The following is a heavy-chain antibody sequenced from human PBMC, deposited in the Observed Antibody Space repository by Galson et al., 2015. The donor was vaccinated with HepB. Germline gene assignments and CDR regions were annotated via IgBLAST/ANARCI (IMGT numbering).Heavy chain of an antibody. CDR1: GFGFSDYP. J-gene: IGHJ4*02. CDR2: VSDDGNNK. V-gene: IGHV3-30-3*01. D-gene: IGHD5-18*01. Sequence: SLRLSCAASGFGFSDYPLHWVRQAPGKGLEWVAMVSDDGNNKNYADSVKGRFSISRDNSKNTMYLQMNNLRVEDTALYYCVRQGYGDYFDYWGQGTLVTVSS. CDR3: VRQGYGDYFDY.